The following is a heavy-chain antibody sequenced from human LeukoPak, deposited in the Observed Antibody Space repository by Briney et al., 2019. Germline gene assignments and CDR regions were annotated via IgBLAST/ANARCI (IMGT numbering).Heavy chain of an antibody. D-gene: IGHD3-10*01. CDR2: IYHSGST. Sequence: PSETLSLTCAVSGGSISSGGYSWSWIRQPPGKGLEWIGYIYHSGSTYYNPSLKSRVTISVDRSKNQFSLKLSSVTAADTAVYYCAGCDRGETTCGWFDPWGQGTLVTVSS. J-gene: IGHJ5*02. CDR3: AGCDRGETTCGWFDP. CDR1: GGSISSGGYS. V-gene: IGHV4-30-2*01.